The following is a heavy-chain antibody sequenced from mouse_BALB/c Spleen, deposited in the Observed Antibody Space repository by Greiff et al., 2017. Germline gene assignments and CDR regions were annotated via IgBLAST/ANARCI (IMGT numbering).Heavy chain of an antibody. CDR1: GYTFTSYT. CDR3: ARSGGSSYGNYYAMDY. Sequence: VKLMESGTVLARPGASVKMSCKASGYTFTSYTMHWVKQRPGQGLEWIGYINPSSGYTEYNQKFKDKTTLTADKSSSTAYMQLSSLTSEDSAVYYCARSGGSSYGNYYAMDYWGQGTSVTVSS. D-gene: IGHD2-1*01. CDR2: INPSSGYT. V-gene: IGHV1-4*02. J-gene: IGHJ4*01.